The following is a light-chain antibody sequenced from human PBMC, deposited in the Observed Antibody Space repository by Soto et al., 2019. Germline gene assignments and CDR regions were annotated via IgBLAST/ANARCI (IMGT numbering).Light chain of an antibody. CDR2: GVS. V-gene: IGKV1-39*01. J-gene: IGKJ5*01. Sequence: DIRMTQSPSFLSASVGDRVTITCRASQSIGKHLNWYQQKPGKAPKFLVYGVSKLQSGVPPRFTGSGSGTDFTRTVNDLQPEDFATYYCQQSYSSPTTFGQGTRREIK. CDR3: QQSYSSPTT. CDR1: QSIGKH.